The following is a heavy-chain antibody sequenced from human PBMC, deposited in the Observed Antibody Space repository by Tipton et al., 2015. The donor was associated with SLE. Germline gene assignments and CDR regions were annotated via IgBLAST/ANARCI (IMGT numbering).Heavy chain of an antibody. CDR1: GGSISSHY. D-gene: IGHD6-13*01. J-gene: IGHJ2*01. V-gene: IGHV4-59*11. CDR2: INYSGST. CDR3: AREGIAAESWFFDL. Sequence: TLSLTCTVSGGSISSHYWSWIRRPPGKALEWIAYINYSGSTNYNPSLKSRVTMSVDTSKNQFSLKLSSVTAADTAVYYCAREGIAAESWFFDLWGRGTLVTVSS.